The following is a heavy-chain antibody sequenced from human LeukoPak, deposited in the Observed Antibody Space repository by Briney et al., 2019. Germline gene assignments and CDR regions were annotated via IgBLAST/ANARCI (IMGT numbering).Heavy chain of an antibody. D-gene: IGHD1-1*01. CDR3: ARDKQPGDN. CDR1: GGSISNSY. V-gene: IGHV4-59*01. CDR2: IYYSGSA. J-gene: IGHJ4*02. Sequence: SETLSLTCTVSGGSISNSYWSWIRQTPGKGLEWIGYIYYSGSADYNPSLKSRVTISVDTSKNQFSLKLSSVTPADTAVYYCARDKQPGDNWGQGTLVTVSS.